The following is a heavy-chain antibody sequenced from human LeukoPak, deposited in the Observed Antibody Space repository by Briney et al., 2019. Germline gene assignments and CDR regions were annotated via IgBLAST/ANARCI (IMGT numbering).Heavy chain of an antibody. V-gene: IGHV3-53*01. J-gene: IGHJ4*02. CDR1: GSTVSSSY. D-gene: IGHD6-13*01. CDR2: IYSGGTT. Sequence: GGSLRLSCAASGSTVSSSYMNWVRQAPGKGLEWVSVIYSGGTTYYADSVKGRFTISRDNPKNTLYLQMNSLRAEDTAVYYCARARAAAGTFLFDYWGQGILVTVSS. CDR3: ARARAAAGTFLFDY.